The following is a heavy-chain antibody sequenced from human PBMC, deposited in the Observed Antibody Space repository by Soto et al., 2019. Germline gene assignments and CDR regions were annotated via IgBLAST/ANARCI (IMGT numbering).Heavy chain of an antibody. CDR1: GGSFSGYY. CDR3: ALNGYCSGGSCSPRRLVDY. CDR2: INHSGST. V-gene: IGHV4-34*01. Sequence: SETLSLTCAVYGGSFSGYYWSWIRQPPGKGLEWIGEINHSGSTNYNPSLKSRVTISVDTSKNQFSLKLSSVTAADTAVYYCALNGYCSGGSCSPRRLVDYWGQGTLVTVSS. J-gene: IGHJ4*02. D-gene: IGHD2-15*01.